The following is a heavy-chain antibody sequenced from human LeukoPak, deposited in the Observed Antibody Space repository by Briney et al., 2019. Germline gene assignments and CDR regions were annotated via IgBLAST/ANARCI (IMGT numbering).Heavy chain of an antibody. D-gene: IGHD6-19*01. Sequence: ASVKVSCKASGYTFTDYYMHWVRQAPGQGLEWMGLCNDNSGGTNYAQKFQGMVTMSRDTYIRIDYMELSRLGSDDTVVYYCARRSGFFDAFDIWGQGTMVTVSS. CDR2: CNDNSGGT. J-gene: IGHJ3*02. V-gene: IGHV1-2*02. CDR1: GYTFTDYY. CDR3: ARRSGFFDAFDI.